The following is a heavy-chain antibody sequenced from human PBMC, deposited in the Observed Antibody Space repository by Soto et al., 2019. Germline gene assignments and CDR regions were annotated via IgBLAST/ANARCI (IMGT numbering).Heavy chain of an antibody. CDR2: INDNGRGT. CDR3: AAFPRYTSYFEY. J-gene: IGHJ4*02. V-gene: IGHV3-23*01. D-gene: IGHD2-2*02. Sequence: EVQLLESGGDLVQPGGSLRLSCAASGFTFSSYAMTWVRQAPGKGLEWVSTINDNGRGTFYVDSVKGRFTVSRDNSKNTLYLQMNSLRAEDTAIYYCAAFPRYTSYFEYWGQGTLVTVSS. CDR1: GFTFSSYA.